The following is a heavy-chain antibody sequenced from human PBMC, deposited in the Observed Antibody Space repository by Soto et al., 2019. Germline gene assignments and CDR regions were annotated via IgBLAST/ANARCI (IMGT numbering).Heavy chain of an antibody. D-gene: IGHD3-22*01. CDR3: AKYYTLYYYDSSGLLLNTFDI. V-gene: IGHV3-23*01. CDR1: GFTFSSYA. Sequence: PGGSLRLSCAASGFTFSSYAMSWVRQAPGKGLEWVSAISGSGGSTYYADSVKGRFTISRDNSKNTLYLQMNSLRAEDTAVYYCAKYYTLYYYDSSGLLLNTFDIWGQGTMVTVSS. CDR2: ISGSGGST. J-gene: IGHJ3*02.